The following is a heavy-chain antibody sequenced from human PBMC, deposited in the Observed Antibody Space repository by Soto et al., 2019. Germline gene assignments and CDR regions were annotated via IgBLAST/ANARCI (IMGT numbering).Heavy chain of an antibody. CDR3: ATAPYCSSTSCYADTVYWFDP. CDR2: INHSGST. V-gene: IGHV4-34*01. CDR1: GGSFSGYY. Sequence: SETLSLTCAVYGGSFSGYYWSWIRQPPGKGLEWIGEINHSGSTNYNPSLKSRVTISVDTSKNQFSLKLSSVTAADTAVYYCATAPYCSSTSCYADTVYWFDPWGQGTLVTVSS. D-gene: IGHD2-2*01. J-gene: IGHJ5*02.